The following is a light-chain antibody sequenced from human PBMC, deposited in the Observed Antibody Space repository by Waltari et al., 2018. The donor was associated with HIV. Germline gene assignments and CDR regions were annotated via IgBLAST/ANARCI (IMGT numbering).Light chain of an antibody. J-gene: IGLJ2*01. Sequence: QSALTQPPSASGSAGQSVTIPCAGTSSDIGGYNYVSWYQQHPGKAPKVLIYEVDKRPSGVPDRIFATKSGNTAYLTVSGLQAEDEADYYCSSYAGTKQWGIFGGGTRVTVL. V-gene: IGLV2-8*01. CDR1: SSDIGGYNY. CDR3: SSYAGTKQWGI. CDR2: EVD.